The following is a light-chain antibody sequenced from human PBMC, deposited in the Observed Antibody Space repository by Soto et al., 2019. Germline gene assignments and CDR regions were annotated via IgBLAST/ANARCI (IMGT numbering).Light chain of an antibody. CDR2: RVS. Sequence: DVVLTQTPLCLPVTPGQPASISCNSSQSLLYSDGNTYLSRFQHRPGQSPRRLIYRVSERDSGVSDRFSGSGSDTEFTLRISRVEAEDVGVYYCMQGTHWPPFTFGQGTKVQIK. J-gene: IGKJ2*01. CDR3: MQGTHWPPFT. V-gene: IGKV2-30*01. CDR1: QSLLYSDGNTY.